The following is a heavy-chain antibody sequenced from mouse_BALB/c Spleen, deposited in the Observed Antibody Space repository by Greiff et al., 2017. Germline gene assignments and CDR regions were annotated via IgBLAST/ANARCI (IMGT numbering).Heavy chain of an antibody. Sequence: EVKLMESGGGLVQPGGSLRLSCATSGFTFTDYYMSWVRQPPGKALEWLGFIRNKANGYTTEYSASVKGRFTISRDNSQSILYLQMNTLRAEDSATYYCARDMGDWGQGTTLTVSS. CDR2: IRNKANGYTT. CDR3: ARDMGD. V-gene: IGHV7-3*02. CDR1: GFTFTDYY. J-gene: IGHJ2*01.